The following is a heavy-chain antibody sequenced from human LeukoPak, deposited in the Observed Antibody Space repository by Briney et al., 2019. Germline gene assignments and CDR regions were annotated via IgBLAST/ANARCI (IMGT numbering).Heavy chain of an antibody. D-gene: IGHD2-2*01. CDR1: GYTFTIYD. J-gene: IGHJ4*02. CDR2: IIPIFGTA. Sequence: ASVNVSCTASGYTFTIYDINWVRQANGPGIEWMGGIIPIFGTANYAQKFQGRVTITADESTSTAYMELSSLRSEDTAVYYCARLCSSTSCYVDYWGQGTLVTVSS. CDR3: ARLCSSTSCYVDY. V-gene: IGHV1-69*13.